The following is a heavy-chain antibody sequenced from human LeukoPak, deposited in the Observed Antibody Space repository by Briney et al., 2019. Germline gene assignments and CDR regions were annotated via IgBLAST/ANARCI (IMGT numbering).Heavy chain of an antibody. CDR2: IIPIFGTA. CDR1: GGTFSSYA. J-gene: IGHJ5*02. D-gene: IGHD2-2*01. V-gene: IGHV1-69*05. CDR3: ARTIGYCSSTSCLNWFDP. Sequence: ASVKVSCKASGGTFSSYAISWVRQAPGQGLEWMGGIIPIFGTANYAQKFQGRVTITTDESTSTAYMQLSSLRSEDTAVYYCARTIGYCSSTSCLNWFDPWGQGTLVTVSS.